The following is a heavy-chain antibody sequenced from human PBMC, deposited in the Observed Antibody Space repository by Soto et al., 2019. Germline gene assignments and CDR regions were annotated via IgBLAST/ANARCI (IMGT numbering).Heavy chain of an antibody. D-gene: IGHD1-26*01. V-gene: IGHV4-39*01. Sequence: QLQLQESGPGLVKPSETLSLTCTVSGGSISSSSYYWGWIRQPPGKGLEWIVTIYHSGSTYYKPSLKSRVTISVDTSKNQFSLKLNSVTAADTAIYYCAREMGGSIDYWGQGTLVTVSS. CDR1: GGSISSSSYY. CDR3: AREMGGSIDY. J-gene: IGHJ4*02. CDR2: IYHSGST.